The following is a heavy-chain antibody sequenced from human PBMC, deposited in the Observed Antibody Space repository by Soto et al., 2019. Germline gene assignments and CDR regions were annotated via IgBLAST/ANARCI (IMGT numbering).Heavy chain of an antibody. V-gene: IGHV4-39*01. J-gene: IGHJ4*02. CDR1: GGSVSSSSYY. CDR3: ERWKLRYFDY. Sequence: PXEILSLTCTVSGGSVSSSSYYWGWIRQPPGKGLEWIGSIYYSGSTYYNPSLKSRVTISVDTSKNQFSLKLSSVTAADTAVYYCERWKLRYFDYWGQGTLVTVSS. D-gene: IGHD1-1*01. CDR2: IYYSGST.